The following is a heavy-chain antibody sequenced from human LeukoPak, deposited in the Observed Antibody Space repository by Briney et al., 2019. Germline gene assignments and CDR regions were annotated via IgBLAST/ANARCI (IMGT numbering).Heavy chain of an antibody. Sequence: SETLSLTCTLSCRSIRSYYWRWIRQPPGKGLAWIGEVNHSGSTYYNPSLKSRATISVDTSKNQYSLKLSSVTEASTAVYYCASQQLRYCSGSSCYNLDYWGQGTLVTVSS. CDR1: CRSIRSYY. J-gene: IGHJ4*02. CDR2: VNHSGST. CDR3: ASQQLRYCSGSSCYNLDY. V-gene: IGHV4-34*01. D-gene: IGHD2-15*01.